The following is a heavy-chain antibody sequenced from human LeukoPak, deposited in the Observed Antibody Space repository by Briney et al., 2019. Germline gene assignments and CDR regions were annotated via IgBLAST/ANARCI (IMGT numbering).Heavy chain of an antibody. CDR3: VRVDSSGYGLHWGLDY. Sequence: GGSLRLPCAASGFTFSSYSMNWVRQAPGKGLEWVSFISTSSIYIYYADSVKGRFTISRDNAKNSLYLQMNSLRAEDTAVYYCVRVDSSGYGLHWGLDYWGQGTLVTVSS. CDR2: ISTSSIYI. V-gene: IGHV3-21*01. CDR1: GFTFSSYS. J-gene: IGHJ4*02. D-gene: IGHD3-22*01.